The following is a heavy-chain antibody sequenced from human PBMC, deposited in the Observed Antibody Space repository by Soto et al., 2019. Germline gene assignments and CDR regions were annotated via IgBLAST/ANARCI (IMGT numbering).Heavy chain of an antibody. CDR2: ISYDGSNK. V-gene: IGHV3-30-3*01. CDR3: AREGRIAVGFDY. D-gene: IGHD6-19*01. J-gene: IGHJ4*02. Sequence: QVQLVESGGGVVQPGRSLRLSCAASGFIFSSYAMHWVRQAPGKGLEWVAVISYDGSNKYYADSVKGRFTISRDNSKNTLYLHMNSLRAEDTAVYYCAREGRIAVGFDYWGQGTLVTVSS. CDR1: GFIFSSYA.